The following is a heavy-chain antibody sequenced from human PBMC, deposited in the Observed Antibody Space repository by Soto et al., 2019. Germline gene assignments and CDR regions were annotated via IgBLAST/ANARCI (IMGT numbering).Heavy chain of an antibody. V-gene: IGHV3-15*01. CDR3: TTDCSGGGCYPGARYYYHGMDV. J-gene: IGHJ6*02. CDR2: VKSTTDGGTT. CDR1: GFSFSYAW. D-gene: IGHD2-15*01. Sequence: EVQLVESGGGLVKPGGSLRLSCAASGFSFSYAWMSWVRQAPGKGLEWVGRVKSTTDGGTTDYAAPVKGRFTISRDDSKTTVFLQMNSLKTEDTGVYYCTTDCSGGGCYPGARYYYHGMDVWGPGTTVTVSS.